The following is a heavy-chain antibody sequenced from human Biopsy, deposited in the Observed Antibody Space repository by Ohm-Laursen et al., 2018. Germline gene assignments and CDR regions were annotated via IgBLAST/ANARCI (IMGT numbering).Heavy chain of an antibody. D-gene: IGHD2-8*01. V-gene: IGHV1-2*02. J-gene: IGHJ4*02. CDR3: ARDPLNGHKHFDY. Sequence: EASVKVSCNASSYTFTDYNIHWMRQAPGQGLEWLGYINCKTGATNYAQKFQGTVTMTRDTSISTAYLALGSLRSADTAIYYCARDPLNGHKHFDYWGQGSLVTASS. CDR2: INCKTGAT. CDR1: SYTFTDYN.